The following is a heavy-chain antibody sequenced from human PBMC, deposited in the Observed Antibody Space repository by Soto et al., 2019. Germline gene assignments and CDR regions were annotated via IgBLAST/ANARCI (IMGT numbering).Heavy chain of an antibody. CDR1: GGSISSSNW. J-gene: IGHJ6*02. CDR3: ARGGPLVVTAGSYYYYYGMDV. CDR2: IYHSGST. Sequence: PSETLSLTCAVSGGSISSSNWWSWVRQPPGKGLEWIGEIYHSGSTNYNPSLKSRVTISVDKSKNQFSLKLSSVTAADTAVYYCARGGPLVVTAGSYYYYYGMDVWGQGTTVTVSS. D-gene: IGHD2-21*02. V-gene: IGHV4-4*02.